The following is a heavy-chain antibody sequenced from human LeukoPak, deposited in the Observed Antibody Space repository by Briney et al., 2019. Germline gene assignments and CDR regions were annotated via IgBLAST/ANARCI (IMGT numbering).Heavy chain of an antibody. CDR2: IHSDGNSK. V-gene: IGHV3-30*02. Sequence: PTGGSLRLSCAASGFTFSSHGMHWVRQAPGKGLEWVAWIHSDGNSKYYADAVKGRFTISRDNSKNTLHLQMNSLRPEDTAVYYCARSLSAREYFAYWGQGTQVTVSS. D-gene: IGHD6-6*01. CDR3: ARSLSAREYFAY. J-gene: IGHJ1*01. CDR1: GFTFSSHG.